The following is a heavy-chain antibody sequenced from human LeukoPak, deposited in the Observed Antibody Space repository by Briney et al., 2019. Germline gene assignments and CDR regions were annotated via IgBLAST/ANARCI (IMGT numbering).Heavy chain of an antibody. CDR3: ARYYYGLGSYNFDY. Sequence: SETLSLTCTVSGGSISSSSYYWGWIRQPPGKGLEWIGSIYYSGSTYYNPSLKSRVTISVDTSKNQFSLKLSSVTAADTAVYYCARYYYGLGSYNFDYWGQGTLVTVSS. J-gene: IGHJ4*02. V-gene: IGHV4-39*07. CDR2: IYYSGST. D-gene: IGHD3-10*01. CDR1: GGSISSSSYY.